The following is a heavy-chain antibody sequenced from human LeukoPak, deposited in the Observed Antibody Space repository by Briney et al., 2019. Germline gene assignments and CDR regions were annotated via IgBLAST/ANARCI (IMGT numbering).Heavy chain of an antibody. Sequence: GGSLRLSCAASGFTVSSNYMSWVRQAPGKGLEWVSVIYSGGRTYFAVSVKGRFAISRDNSKNTLYLQMNSLRSEDTAVYYCAKDQRWESPHYLDSWGQGTLVTVSS. J-gene: IGHJ4*02. CDR3: AKDQRWESPHYLDS. CDR2: IYSGGRT. V-gene: IGHV3-53*01. D-gene: IGHD1-26*01. CDR1: GFTVSSNY.